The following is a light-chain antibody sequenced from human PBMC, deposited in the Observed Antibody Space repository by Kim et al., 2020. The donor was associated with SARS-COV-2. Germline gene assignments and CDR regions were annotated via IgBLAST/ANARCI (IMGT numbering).Light chain of an antibody. J-gene: IGLJ2*01. CDR1: SGSIASND. CDR2: EDN. V-gene: IGLV6-57*01. CDR3: QSYDSSNHGV. Sequence: KTVTSSCTRSSGSIASNDVQWYQQRPGSSPPTVIYEDNQRPSGVPDRFSGSIDSSSNSASLTISGLKTEDEADYYCQSYDSSNHGVFGGGTQLTVL.